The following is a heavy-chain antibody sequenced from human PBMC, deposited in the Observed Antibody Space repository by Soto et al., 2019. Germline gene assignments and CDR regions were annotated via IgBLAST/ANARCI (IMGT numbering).Heavy chain of an antibody. CDR3: ARGWDSSGLFDP. Sequence: SGASITTYYWSWIRQPPGKGLEWIGSISYSGSTKYNPSLESRVMISLDTSKNQFSLRLTSVTAADTALYYCARGWDSSGLFDPWGQGALVTVS. CDR1: GASITTYY. V-gene: IGHV4-59*01. D-gene: IGHD3-10*01. CDR2: ISYSGST. J-gene: IGHJ5*02.